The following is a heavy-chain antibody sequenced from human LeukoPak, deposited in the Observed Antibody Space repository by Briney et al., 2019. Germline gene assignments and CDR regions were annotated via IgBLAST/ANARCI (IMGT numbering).Heavy chain of an antibody. J-gene: IGHJ4*02. Sequence: GESLKISCKGSGYSFTSYWIGWVRQMPGKGLEWMGIIYPGDSDTRYIPSFQGHVTISVDKSISTAYLQWSSLKASDTAMYYCARLPSMVRGVIGFDYWGQGTLVTVSS. CDR1: GYSFTSYW. V-gene: IGHV5-51*01. D-gene: IGHD3-10*01. CDR2: IYPGDSDT. CDR3: ARLPSMVRGVIGFDY.